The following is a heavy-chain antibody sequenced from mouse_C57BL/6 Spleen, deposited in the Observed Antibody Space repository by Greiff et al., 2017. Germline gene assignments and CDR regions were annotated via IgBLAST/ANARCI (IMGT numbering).Heavy chain of an antibody. D-gene: IGHD1-1*01. CDR2: IDPSDSYT. Sequence: QVQLQQPGAELVMPGASVKLSCKASGYTFTSYWMHWVKQRPGQGLEWIGEIDPSDSYTNYNQKFKGKSTLTVDKSSSTAYMLLSSLTSEDSAVYYCARGYYGSSYWYFDVWGTGTTVTVSS. J-gene: IGHJ1*03. CDR3: ARGYYGSSYWYFDV. V-gene: IGHV1-69*01. CDR1: GYTFTSYW.